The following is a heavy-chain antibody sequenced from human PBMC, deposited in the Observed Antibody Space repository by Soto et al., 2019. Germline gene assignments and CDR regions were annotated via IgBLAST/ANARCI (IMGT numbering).Heavy chain of an antibody. CDR1: GFSLSTRGVG. D-gene: IGHD1-26*01. CDR2: IYWDDNK. V-gene: IGHV2-5*02. J-gene: IGHJ3*02. CDR3: ALKGPELLPFEI. Sequence: QITLKESGPTLVKPTQTLTLTCTFSGFSLSTRGVGVGWIRQPPGKALEWLALIYWDDNKHYSPSLKSSLTITKDTSKNLVVLTMTNMDPGDTATYCSALKGPELLPFEIWGQGTMVTVSS.